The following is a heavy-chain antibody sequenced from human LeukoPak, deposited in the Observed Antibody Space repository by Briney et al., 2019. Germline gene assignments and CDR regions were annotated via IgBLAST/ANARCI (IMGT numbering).Heavy chain of an antibody. CDR3: TREGFTMIVVEMSGIFDY. CDR1: GGTFSSYA. Sequence: SVKVSCKASGGTFSSYAISWVRQAPGQGLEWMGRIIPIFGTANYAQKFQGRVTITTDESTSTAYMELSSLRSEDTAVYYCTREGFTMIVVEMSGIFDYWGQGTLVTVSS. J-gene: IGHJ4*02. V-gene: IGHV1-69*05. CDR2: IIPIFGTA. D-gene: IGHD3-22*01.